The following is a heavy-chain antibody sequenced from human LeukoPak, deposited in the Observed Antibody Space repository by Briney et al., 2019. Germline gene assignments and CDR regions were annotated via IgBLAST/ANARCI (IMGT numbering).Heavy chain of an antibody. Sequence: SETLSLTCTVSGDSISRSNYYWGWIRQPPGKGLEWIGSIYYRRRDDYNPSLKSRVTISVDTSKNQFSLKLSSVTAADTAVYYCARVGGGNYYYYGMDVWGQGTTVTISS. CDR2: IYYRRRD. V-gene: IGHV4-39*07. CDR3: ARVGGGNYYYYGMDV. J-gene: IGHJ6*02. D-gene: IGHD3-16*01. CDR1: GDSISRSNYY.